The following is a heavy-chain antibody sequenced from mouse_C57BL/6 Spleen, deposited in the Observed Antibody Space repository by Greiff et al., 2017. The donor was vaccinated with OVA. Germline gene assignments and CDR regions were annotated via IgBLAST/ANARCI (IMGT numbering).Heavy chain of an antibody. CDR3: ASSGATWYFDV. V-gene: IGHV1-76*01. CDR1: GYTFTDHH. D-gene: IGHD4-1*01. Sequence: QVQPKQSGAELVRPGALVKLFCKAFGYTFTDHHINRVKQRPGQGLEWNGRIYPRSGNSYYNEKFKGKATLTTEKSSSSTYMQLSSLTSEDSAVYFCASSGATWYFDVWGTGTTVTVSS. J-gene: IGHJ1*03. CDR2: IYPRSGNS.